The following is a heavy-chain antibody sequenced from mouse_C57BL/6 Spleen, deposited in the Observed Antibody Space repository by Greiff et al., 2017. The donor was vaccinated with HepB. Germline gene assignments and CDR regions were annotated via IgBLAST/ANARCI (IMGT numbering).Heavy chain of an antibody. CDR3: ARQGYGRWYFDV. J-gene: IGHJ1*03. D-gene: IGHD1-1*01. Sequence: EVNVVESGGGLVKPGGSLKLSCAASGFTFSDYGMHWVRQAPEKGLEWVAYISSGSSTIYYADTVKGRFTISRDNAKNTLFLQMTSLRSEDTAMYYCARQGYGRWYFDVWGTGTTVTVSS. V-gene: IGHV5-17*01. CDR2: ISSGSSTI. CDR1: GFTFSDYG.